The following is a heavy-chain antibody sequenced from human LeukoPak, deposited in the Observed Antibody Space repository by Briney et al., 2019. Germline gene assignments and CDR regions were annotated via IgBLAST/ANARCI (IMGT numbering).Heavy chain of an antibody. CDR2: ISGSGGST. V-gene: IGHV3-23*01. CDR1: GFTFSSYA. D-gene: IGHD3-10*01. CDR3: AKSALPRVLLWFGELLAGNFDY. Sequence: GGSLRLSCAASGFTFSSYAMSWVRQAPGKGLEWVSAISGSGGSTYYADSVKGRFTISRDNSKNTLYLQMNSLRAEDTAVYYCAKSALPRVLLWFGELLAGNFDYRGQGTLVTVSS. J-gene: IGHJ4*02.